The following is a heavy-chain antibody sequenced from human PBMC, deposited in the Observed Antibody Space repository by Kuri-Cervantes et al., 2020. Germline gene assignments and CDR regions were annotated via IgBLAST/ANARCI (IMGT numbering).Heavy chain of an antibody. CDR3: ARAALLRYFDWLNWFDP. J-gene: IGHJ5*02. CDR2: IHYGGTA. V-gene: IGHV4-39*01. CDR1: GGSISRSDYY. Sequence: SETLSLTCTVSGGSISRSDYYWGWIRQPPGKGLEWIGCIHYGGTAYYNPSLKSRVTISVDTSKNQFSLKLSSVTAADTAVYYCARAALLRYFDWLNWFDPWGQGTLVTVSS. D-gene: IGHD3-9*01.